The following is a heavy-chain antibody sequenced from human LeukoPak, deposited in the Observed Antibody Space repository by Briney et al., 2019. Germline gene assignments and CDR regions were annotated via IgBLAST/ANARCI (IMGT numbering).Heavy chain of an antibody. J-gene: IGHJ4*02. D-gene: IGHD6-19*01. CDR2: ISAYNGDT. CDR1: GYTFATSA. V-gene: IGHV1-18*01. Sequence: ASVKVSCKASGYTFATSALSWVRQAPGQGLEWMGWISAYNGDTNYAKKFQGRVTLTTDRSTNTAYMELRSLRSDDTAVYYCARFLAGPPHNFDFWDQGTLVTVSS. CDR3: ARFLAGPPHNFDF.